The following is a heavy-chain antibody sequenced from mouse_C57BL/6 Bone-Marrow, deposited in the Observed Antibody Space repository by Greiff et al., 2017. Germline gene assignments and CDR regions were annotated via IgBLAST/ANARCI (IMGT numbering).Heavy chain of an antibody. V-gene: IGHV5-4*01. Sequence: EVKLVESGGGLVKPGGSLKLSCAASGFTFSSYAMSWVRQTPEKRLEWVATISDGGSYTYYPDNVKGRFTITIDNAKNNLYLQMRHLRSGDTAMYYCARENFSTVVVPHCDVWGTGTTVTVAS. CDR3: ARENFSTVVVPHCDV. D-gene: IGHD1-1*01. J-gene: IGHJ1*03. CDR2: ISDGGSYT. CDR1: GFTFSSYA.